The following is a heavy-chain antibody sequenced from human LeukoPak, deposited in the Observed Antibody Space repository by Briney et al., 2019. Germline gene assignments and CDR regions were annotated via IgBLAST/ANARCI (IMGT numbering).Heavy chain of an antibody. CDR1: GFTFSNAW. J-gene: IGHJ3*02. D-gene: IGHD2-2*01. CDR3: TTDSYCSSTSCPSHAFDI. CDR2: IKSKTDGGTT. Sequence: PGGSLRLSCAASGFTFSNAWMSWVRQAPGKGLEWVGRIKSKTDGGTTDYAAPVKGRFTISRDDSKNTLYLQMNSLKTEDTAVYYCTTDSYCSSTSCPSHAFDIWGQGTMVTVSS. V-gene: IGHV3-15*01.